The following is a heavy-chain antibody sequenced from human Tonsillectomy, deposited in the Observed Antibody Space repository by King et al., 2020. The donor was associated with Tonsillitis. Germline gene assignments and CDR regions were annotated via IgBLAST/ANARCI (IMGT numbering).Heavy chain of an antibody. CDR2: IWYDGSNK. CDR3: ASSAGTFSYYYYMDV. J-gene: IGHJ6*03. CDR1: GFTFSSYG. Sequence: QLVQSGGGVVHPGRSLRLSCAASGFTFSSYGMHWVRQAPGKGLEWVALIWYDGSNKYYADSVKGRFTISRDNSENTLYLQMNSLRAEDTAVYYCASSAGTFSYYYYMDVWGKGTTVTVSS. V-gene: IGHV3-33*08. D-gene: IGHD6-13*01.